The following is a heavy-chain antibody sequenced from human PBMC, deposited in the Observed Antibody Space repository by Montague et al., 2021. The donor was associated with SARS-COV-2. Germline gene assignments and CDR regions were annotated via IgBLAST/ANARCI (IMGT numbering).Heavy chain of an antibody. Sequence: SETLSLTCSASGGSISSYYWSWIRQSPGKGLEWIGYIFHSGITXXXPSXKSRVTISVDMSKNQFSLQLNSVTAADSAVYYCARTEYNWNDWFDPWGQGTLVTVSS. D-gene: IGHD1-20*01. V-gene: IGHV4-59*13. J-gene: IGHJ5*02. CDR3: ARTEYNWNDWFDP. CDR1: GGSISSYY. CDR2: IFHSGIT.